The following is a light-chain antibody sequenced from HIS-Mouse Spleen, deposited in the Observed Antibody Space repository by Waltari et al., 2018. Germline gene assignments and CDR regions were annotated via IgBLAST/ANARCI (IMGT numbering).Light chain of an antibody. CDR1: ALPKQY. V-gene: IGLV3-25*03. J-gene: IGLJ2*01. CDR3: QSADSSGTYSVV. Sequence: SYELTQPPSVSVSPGQTARIPCSGDALPKQYAYWYQQKPGQAPALVIYKDSERPSGIPERFSGSSSGTTVTLTISGVQAEDEADYYCQSADSSGTYSVVFGGGTKLTVL. CDR2: KDS.